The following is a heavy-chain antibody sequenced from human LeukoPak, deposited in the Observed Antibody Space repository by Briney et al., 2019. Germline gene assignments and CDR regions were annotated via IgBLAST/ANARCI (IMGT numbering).Heavy chain of an antibody. J-gene: IGHJ4*02. CDR3: ARGEDYYDSSGQVDY. Sequence: MXQAPXXXGEGVXYISSSGSTIYYADSVKGRFTISRDNAKNSLYLQMNSLRAEDTAVYYCARGEDYYDSSGQVDYWGQGTLVTVSS. V-gene: IGHV3-11*01. D-gene: IGHD3-22*01. CDR2: ISSSGSTI.